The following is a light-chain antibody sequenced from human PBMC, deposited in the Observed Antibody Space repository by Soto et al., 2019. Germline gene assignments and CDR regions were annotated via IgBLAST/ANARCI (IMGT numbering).Light chain of an antibody. V-gene: IGKV3-15*01. Sequence: EIVLTQSPATLSLSPGERATLSCRSSQSVSSYLAWYQQKPGQAPRLLIYGASTRATGIPARVSGSASGTEFTLTISSLQSEDFAVYYCQQYNNWPLTWTFGQGTKVDI. CDR3: QQYNNWPLTWT. CDR1: QSVSSY. CDR2: GAS. J-gene: IGKJ1*01.